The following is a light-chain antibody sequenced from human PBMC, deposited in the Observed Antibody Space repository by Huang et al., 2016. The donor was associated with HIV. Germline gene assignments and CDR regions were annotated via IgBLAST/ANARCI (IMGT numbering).Light chain of an antibody. CDR3: QQYNNWPPLT. CDR2: GAS. V-gene: IGKV3-15*01. J-gene: IGKJ3*01. Sequence: ETVMPQSPATLSVSPGARATLSCRASQSVSSNLAWYQQKPGQAPRLLIYGASNRATGIPARFSGSGSVTEFTLTISSLESEDFAVYYCQQYNNWPPLTFGPGTKVDIK. CDR1: QSVSSN.